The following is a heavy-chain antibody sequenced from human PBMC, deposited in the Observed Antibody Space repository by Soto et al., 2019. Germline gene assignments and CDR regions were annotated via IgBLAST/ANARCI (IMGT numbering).Heavy chain of an antibody. CDR1: GFTFGNYW. CDR2: INSDGSVS. Sequence: EVQLVESGGGLVQPGGSLRLSCAASGFTFGNYWMYWVRQAPGKGLVWVSRINSDGSVSSYADSVKGRLTISRDNVKNTLYQQMDSLRVEDTAVYYCARADCVGGTCYPFAGVFYYYMDVWGKGTMVTVFS. J-gene: IGHJ6*03. CDR3: ARADCVGGTCYPFAGVFYYYMDV. V-gene: IGHV3-74*01. D-gene: IGHD2-15*01.